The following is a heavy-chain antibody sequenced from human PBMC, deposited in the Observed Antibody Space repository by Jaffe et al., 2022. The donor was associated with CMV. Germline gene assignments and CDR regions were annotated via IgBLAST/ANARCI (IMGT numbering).Heavy chain of an antibody. V-gene: IGHV4-34*01. CDR3: ARGRGDFWSGYYRLKDYYYYMDV. J-gene: IGHJ6*03. Sequence: QVQLQQWGAGLLKPSETLSLTCAVYGGSFSGYYWSWIRQPPGKGLEWIGEINHSGSTNYNPSLKSRVTISVDTSKNQFSLKLSSVTAADTAVYYCARGRGDFWSGYYRLKDYYYYMDVWGKGTTVTVSS. CDR1: GGSFSGYY. CDR2: INHSGST. D-gene: IGHD3-3*01.